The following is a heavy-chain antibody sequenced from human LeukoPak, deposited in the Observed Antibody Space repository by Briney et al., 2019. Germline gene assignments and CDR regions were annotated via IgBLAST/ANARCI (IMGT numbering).Heavy chain of an antibody. V-gene: IGHV3-23*01. CDR3: AREVIVGATTGFDY. CDR2: FSGSGGSA. D-gene: IGHD1-26*01. CDR1: GFTFSNYN. J-gene: IGHJ4*02. Sequence: GGSLRLSCAASGFTFSNYNMNWVRQAPGKGLEWVSGFSGSGGSAYYAGSVKGRFTISRDNSKNTLSLLMNSLSVDDTAVYYCAREVIVGATTGFDYWGQGTLVTVSS.